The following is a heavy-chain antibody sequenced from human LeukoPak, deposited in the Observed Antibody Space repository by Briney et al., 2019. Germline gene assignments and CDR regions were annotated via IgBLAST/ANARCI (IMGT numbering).Heavy chain of an antibody. D-gene: IGHD3-22*01. V-gene: IGHV4-59*01. Sequence: KASETLSLTCTVSGGSISSSYWSWIRQPPGKGLEWIGYIFYSGSTSYNPSLKSRVTISVDTSKNQFSLKLSSVTAADTAVYYCARVSMRDYSGNVGYYRWFDPWGQGTLVTVSS. CDR1: GGSISSSY. J-gene: IGHJ5*02. CDR3: ARVSMRDYSGNVGYYRWFDP. CDR2: IFYSGST.